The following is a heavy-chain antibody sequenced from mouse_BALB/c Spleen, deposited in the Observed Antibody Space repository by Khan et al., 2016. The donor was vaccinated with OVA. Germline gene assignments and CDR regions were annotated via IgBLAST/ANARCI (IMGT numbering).Heavy chain of an antibody. D-gene: IGHD4-1*01. V-gene: IGHV1S136*01. CDR2: INPYNAGT. Sequence: EVELVESGPELVEPGASVKMSCKASGYTFTNYVIHWVKQKPGQGLEWIGYINPYNAGTRYNEKFKGKATLTSDISSTTAYMELSSLTSEDSAVYYCAREASSWDFSFPYWGQGTLVTVSA. CDR3: AREASSWDFSFPY. CDR1: GYTFTNYV. J-gene: IGHJ3*01.